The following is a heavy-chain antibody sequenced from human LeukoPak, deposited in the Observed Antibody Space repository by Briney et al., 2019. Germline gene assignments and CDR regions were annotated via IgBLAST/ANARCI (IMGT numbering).Heavy chain of an antibody. CDR3: ARDRDSSGYSSDAFDI. J-gene: IGHJ3*02. D-gene: IGHD3-22*01. Sequence: SETLSLTCTVSGDSISSGDYYWSWIRQPAGKGLEWIGRISSSGSTNYNPSLKSRVTISVDTSKNQFSLKLSSVTAADTAVYYCARDRDSSGYSSDAFDIWGQGTMATVSS. CDR1: GDSISSGDYY. CDR2: ISSSGST. V-gene: IGHV4-61*02.